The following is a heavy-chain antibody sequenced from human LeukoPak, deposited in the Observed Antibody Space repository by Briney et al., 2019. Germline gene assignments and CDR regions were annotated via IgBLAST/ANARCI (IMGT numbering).Heavy chain of an antibody. CDR3: AREVHPVGPTYASLNWFDP. Sequence: PSETLSLTCTVSGYSISSGYYWGWIRQPPGKGLEWIGSIYHGGSTYYNPSLKSRVTISVDTSKNQFSLKLSSVTAADTAVYYCAREVHPVGPTYASLNWFDPWGQGTLVTVSS. J-gene: IGHJ5*02. CDR1: GYSISSGYY. D-gene: IGHD1-26*01. V-gene: IGHV4-38-2*02. CDR2: IYHGGST.